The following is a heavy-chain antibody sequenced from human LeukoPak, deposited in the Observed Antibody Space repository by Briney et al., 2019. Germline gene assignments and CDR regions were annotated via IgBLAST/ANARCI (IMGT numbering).Heavy chain of an antibody. Sequence: SGGSLRPSCATSGFTFSSYVMSWVRQAPGKGLEWVSAISGSGGSTYYADSVKGRFTISRDNSKNTLYLQMNSLRAEDTAVYYCAKEIYDYVWGSYRYPFDYWGQGTLVTVSS. CDR1: GFTFSSYV. CDR2: ISGSGGST. J-gene: IGHJ4*02. CDR3: AKEIYDYVWGSYRYPFDY. V-gene: IGHV3-23*01. D-gene: IGHD3-16*02.